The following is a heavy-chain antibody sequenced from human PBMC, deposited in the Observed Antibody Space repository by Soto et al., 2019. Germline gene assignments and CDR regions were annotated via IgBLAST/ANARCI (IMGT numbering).Heavy chain of an antibody. J-gene: IGHJ4*02. CDR1: GGSISSSSYY. CDR2: IYYSGST. D-gene: IGHD2-15*01. Sequence: SETLSLTCTVSGGSISSSSYYWGWIRQPPGKGLEWIGSIYYSGSTYYNPSLKSRVTISVDTSKNQFSLKLSSATAADTAVYYCARQDCSGGSCYRQDYWGQGTLVTVSS. CDR3: ARQDCSGGSCYRQDY. V-gene: IGHV4-39*01.